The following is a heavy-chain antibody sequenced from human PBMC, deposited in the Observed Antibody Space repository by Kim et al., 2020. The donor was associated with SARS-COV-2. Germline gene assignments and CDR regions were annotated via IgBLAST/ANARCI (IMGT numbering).Heavy chain of an antibody. CDR2: INPSGGST. Sequence: ASVKVSCKASGYTFTSYYMHWVRQAPGQGLEWMGIINPSGGSTSYAQKFQGRVTMTRDTSTSTVYMELSSLRSEDTAVYYCARDGRGSYYRGNWFDPWGQRTLVTVSS. CDR3: ARDGRGSYYRGNWFDP. CDR1: GYTFTSYY. V-gene: IGHV1-46*01. J-gene: IGHJ5*02. D-gene: IGHD1-26*01.